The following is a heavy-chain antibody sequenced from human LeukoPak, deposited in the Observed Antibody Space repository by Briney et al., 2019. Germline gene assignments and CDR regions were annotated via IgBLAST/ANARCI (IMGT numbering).Heavy chain of an antibody. CDR3: ARGYSYDFNY. D-gene: IGHD5-18*01. Sequence: ASVKVPCKASGYTFTGYYLHWVRQAPGQGLEWVGRINPNSGDTNYAQNFQGRVTMTRDTSISTAYIDLSRLRSDDTAVYYCARGYSYDFNYWGQGTLVTVSS. J-gene: IGHJ4*02. CDR2: INPNSGDT. CDR1: GYTFTGYY. V-gene: IGHV1-2*06.